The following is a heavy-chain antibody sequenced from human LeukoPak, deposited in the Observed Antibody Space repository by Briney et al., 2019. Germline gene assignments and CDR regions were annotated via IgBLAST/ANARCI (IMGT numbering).Heavy chain of an antibody. J-gene: IGHJ4*02. CDR1: GGSISSSSYY. Sequence: SETLSLTCTVSGGSISSSSYYWGWIRQPPGKGLEWIGSIYYSGTTYYNPSLKSRVTISVDTSKNQFSLKLSSVTPADTAVYYCANAGVAAAGTIYWGQGTLVTVSS. V-gene: IGHV4-39*01. CDR2: IYYSGTT. D-gene: IGHD6-13*01. CDR3: ANAGVAAAGTIY.